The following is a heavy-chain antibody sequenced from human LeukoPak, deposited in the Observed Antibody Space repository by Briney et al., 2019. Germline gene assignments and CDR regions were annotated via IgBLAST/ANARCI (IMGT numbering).Heavy chain of an antibody. Sequence: SETLSLTCTVSGGSISSSSYYWGWIRQPPGKGLEWIGSIYYSGSTKYNPSLKSRVTISINTSKNQFSLKLSSVTAADTAVYYCARDPSYYYGSGSYYEGDVFDIWGQGTMVTVSS. CDR1: GGSISSSSYY. V-gene: IGHV4-39*07. CDR2: IYYSGST. CDR3: ARDPSYYYGSGSYYEGDVFDI. J-gene: IGHJ3*02. D-gene: IGHD3-10*01.